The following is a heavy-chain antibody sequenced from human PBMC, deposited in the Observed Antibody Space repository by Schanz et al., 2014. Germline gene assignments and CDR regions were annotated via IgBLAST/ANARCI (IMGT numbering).Heavy chain of an antibody. Sequence: EVQLVESGGYLVQPGGSLRLSCSASGFTFSSYAMHWVRQAPGKGLEWVSSISHSGGSKYYADSVKGRFTISRDNSENTLYLQMNSLSADDTAVYYCAKQIHYDILTVTRNWGQGTLVTVSS. CDR2: ISHSGGSK. CDR1: GFTFSSYA. V-gene: IGHV3-23*04. CDR3: AKQIHYDILTVTRN. J-gene: IGHJ4*02. D-gene: IGHD3-9*01.